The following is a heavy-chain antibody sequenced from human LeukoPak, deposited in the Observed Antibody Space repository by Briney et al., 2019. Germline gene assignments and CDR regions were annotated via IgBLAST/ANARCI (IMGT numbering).Heavy chain of an antibody. J-gene: IGHJ5*02. V-gene: IGHV3-23*01. D-gene: IGHD3-22*01. CDR3: ASYYYDSSGFGFYP. Sequence: GGSLRLSCAASEFTFSSYAMSWVRQALGKGLEWVSAISGSGGSTYYADSVKGRFTISRDNSKNTLYLQMNSLRAEDTAVYYCASYYYDSSGFGFYPWGQGTLVTVSS. CDR2: ISGSGGST. CDR1: EFTFSSYA.